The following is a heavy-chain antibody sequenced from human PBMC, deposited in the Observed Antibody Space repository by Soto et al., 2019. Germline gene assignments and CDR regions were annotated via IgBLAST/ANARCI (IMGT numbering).Heavy chain of an antibody. D-gene: IGHD3-9*01. CDR2: ISAYNGNT. Sequence: ASVKVSCKASGYTFTSYGISWVRQAPGQGLEWMGWISAYNGNTNYAQKLQGRVTMTTDTSTSTAYMELRSLRSDDTAVYYCARAYDILTGPNYGMDVWGQGTTVTAP. CDR1: GYTFTSYG. V-gene: IGHV1-18*01. J-gene: IGHJ6*02. CDR3: ARAYDILTGPNYGMDV.